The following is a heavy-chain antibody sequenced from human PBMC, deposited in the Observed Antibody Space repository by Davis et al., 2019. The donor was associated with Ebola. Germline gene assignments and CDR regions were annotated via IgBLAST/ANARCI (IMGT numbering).Heavy chain of an antibody. CDR2: IYTGDSDT. CDR3: ASLRRTITGMDDGFDM. D-gene: IGHD2-8*02. CDR1: GNSFSTHW. V-gene: IGHV5-51*01. Sequence: PGGSLRLSCKDSGNSFSTHWIGWVRQMPGKGLEWMGIIYTGDSDTRYSPSFRGQVTISADKSIKTAFLQWSSLKASDTALYYCASLRRTITGMDDGFDMWGQGTMVTVSS. J-gene: IGHJ3*02.